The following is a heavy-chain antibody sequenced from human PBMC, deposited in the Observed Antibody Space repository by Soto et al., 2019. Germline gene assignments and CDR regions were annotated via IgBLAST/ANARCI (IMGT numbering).Heavy chain of an antibody. CDR2: ISGSGGST. J-gene: IGHJ5*02. V-gene: IGHV3-23*01. Sequence: PVGSLRHSCAASGFTCSSYAMSWVRQAPGKGLEWVSAISGSGGSTYYADSVKGRFTISRDNSKNTLYLQMNSLRAEDTAVYYCAKEPYYDILTGPWLDPWGQRTLVTV. D-gene: IGHD3-9*01. CDR1: GFTCSSYA. CDR3: AKEPYYDILTGPWLDP.